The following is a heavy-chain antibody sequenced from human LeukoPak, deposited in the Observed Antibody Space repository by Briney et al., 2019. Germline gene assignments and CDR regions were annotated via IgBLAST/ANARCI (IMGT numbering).Heavy chain of an antibody. CDR3: GKAFKQVVPAGVSPNWFDL. D-gene: IGHD2-2*01. V-gene: IGHV3-30*04. Sequence: PGGSLRLSCAASGFIFSGNSMHWVRQAPGKGLEWVAVISYDGSNKYYADSVKGRFTISRDNSNSTLFLQMSGLSGEDTAVYYCGKAFKQVVPAGVSPNWFDLWGQGTLVTVSS. CDR1: GFIFSGNS. J-gene: IGHJ5*02. CDR2: ISYDGSNK.